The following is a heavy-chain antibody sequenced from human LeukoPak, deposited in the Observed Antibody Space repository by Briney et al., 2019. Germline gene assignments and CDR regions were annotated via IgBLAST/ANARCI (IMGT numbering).Heavy chain of an antibody. CDR1: GFTVSSNY. V-gene: IGHV3-53*01. D-gene: IGHD5-18*01. CDR3: AREGYSYGHDY. Sequence: GGSLRLSCAASGFTVSSNYMSWVRQASGKGLEWVSVIYTGGSTYYADSVKGRFTISRDNPKNTLYLQMNSLRAEDTAVYYCAREGYSYGHDYWGQGTPVTVSS. CDR2: IYTGGST. J-gene: IGHJ4*02.